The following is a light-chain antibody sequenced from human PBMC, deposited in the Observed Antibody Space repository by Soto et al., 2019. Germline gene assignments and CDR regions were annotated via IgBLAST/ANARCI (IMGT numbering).Light chain of an antibody. CDR1: QTISSW. J-gene: IGKJ4*01. CDR2: KAS. V-gene: IGKV1-5*03. CDR3: QQYNSDLLT. Sequence: DIQMTQSPSTLSGSVGDRVTMPCRASQTISSWLAWYQQKPGKPPKLLMYKASTLKSGVPSRFRGSGSGTEFTLTISSLQPDDFETYYCQQYNSDLLTFGGGTKVDIK.